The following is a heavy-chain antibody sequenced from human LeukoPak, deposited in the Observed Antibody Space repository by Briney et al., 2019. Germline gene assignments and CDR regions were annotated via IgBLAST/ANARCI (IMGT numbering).Heavy chain of an antibody. D-gene: IGHD4-17*01. CDR3: ARIGYGDYGSVDY. CDR2: INPNSGGT. J-gene: IGHJ4*02. V-gene: IGHV1-2*02. Sequence: GASVKVSCKASGYTFTGYYMHWVRQAPGQGLEWMGWINPNSGGTNYAQKFQGRITMTRDTSISTAYMELSRLRSDDTAVYYCARIGYGDYGSVDYWGQGTLVTVSS. CDR1: GYTFTGYY.